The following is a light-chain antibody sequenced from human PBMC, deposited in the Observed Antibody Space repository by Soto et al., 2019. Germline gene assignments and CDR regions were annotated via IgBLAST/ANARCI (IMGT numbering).Light chain of an antibody. CDR1: QSVSSH. CDR3: QQYGSSPPT. Sequence: EIVLTQSPGTLSLSPGETATLSCRASQSVSSHLAWYQQRPGQAPRLLIYGASSRATGIPDRFSGSGSGTDFTLTISRLEPEDFAVYYCQQYGSSPPTFGQGTKVDIK. CDR2: GAS. V-gene: IGKV3-20*01. J-gene: IGKJ1*01.